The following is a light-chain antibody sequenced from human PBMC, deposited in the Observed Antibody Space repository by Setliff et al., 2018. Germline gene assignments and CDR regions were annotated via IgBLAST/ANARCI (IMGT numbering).Light chain of an antibody. J-gene: IGLJ1*01. V-gene: IGLV2-11*01. CDR2: DVS. CDR1: SSDVGGYNY. CDR3: AAWDNSLSGYV. Sequence: QSALTQPRSVSGSPGQSVTISCTGTSSDVGGYNYVSWYQQHPGKAPKLMIYDVSKRPSGVPDRFSGSKSGNTASLTINGLRSEDEADYYCAAWDNSLSGYVFGTGTKVTVL.